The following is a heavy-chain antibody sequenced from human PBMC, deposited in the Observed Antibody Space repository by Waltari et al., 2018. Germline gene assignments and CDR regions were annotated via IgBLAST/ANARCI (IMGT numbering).Heavy chain of an antibody. V-gene: IGHV4-34*01. D-gene: IGHD3-16*02. CDR2: INHRGAT. CDR3: ARAYDYVWGSYRYTVSSKNYFDY. J-gene: IGHJ4*02. CDR1: GGSFSGYH. Sequence: QVQLQQWGAGLLKPSETLSLTCAVYGGSFSGYHWSWIRQYPGKGLEWIGEINHRGATNYNPSLKCRVTISLDMSKNQFSLKLASVTAADTAVYFCARAYDYVWGSYRYTVSSKNYFDYWGQGTLVTVSS.